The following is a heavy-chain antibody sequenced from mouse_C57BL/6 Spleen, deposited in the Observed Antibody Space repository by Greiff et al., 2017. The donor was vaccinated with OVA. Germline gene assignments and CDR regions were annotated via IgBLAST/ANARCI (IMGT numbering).Heavy chain of an antibody. J-gene: IGHJ2*01. V-gene: IGHV5-9-1*02. CDR2: ISSGGDYI. CDR3: TRASTVVAYHYFDY. Sequence: EVMLVESGEGLVKPGGSLKLSCAASGFTFSSYAMSWVRQTPEKRLEWVAYISSGGDYIYYADTVKGRFTISRDNARNTLYLQMSSLKSEDTAMYYCTRASTVVAYHYFDYWGQGTTLTVSS. CDR1: GFTFSSYA. D-gene: IGHD1-1*01.